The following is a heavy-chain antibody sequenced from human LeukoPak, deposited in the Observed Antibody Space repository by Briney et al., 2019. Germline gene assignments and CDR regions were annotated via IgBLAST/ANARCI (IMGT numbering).Heavy chain of an antibody. V-gene: IGHV3-21*01. CDR3: ARDRSAYTFDD. CDR1: GFTFSSYS. Sequence: PGGSLRLSCAASGFTFSSYSMNWVRQAPGKGLEWVSSISTTSNYIYYADSVKGRFTISRDNAKNSLYLQMNRLRAEDTAVYYCARDRSAYTFDDWGQRTLVTVSS. CDR2: ISTTSNYI. J-gene: IGHJ4*02. D-gene: IGHD5-18*01.